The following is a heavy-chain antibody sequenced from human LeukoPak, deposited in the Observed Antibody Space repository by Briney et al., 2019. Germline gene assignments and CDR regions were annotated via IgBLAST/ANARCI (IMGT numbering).Heavy chain of an antibody. J-gene: IGHJ4*02. CDR2: IYTSGST. D-gene: IGHD3/OR15-3a*01. CDR1: GGSISSGSYY. CDR3: ARQTGSGLFILP. Sequence: PSETLSLTCTVSGGSISSGSYYWSWIRQPAGKGLEWIGRIYTSGSTNYNPSLKSRVTISVDTSKNQFSLRLTSVTAADTAVYFCARQTGSGLFILPGGQGTLVTVSS. V-gene: IGHV4-61*02.